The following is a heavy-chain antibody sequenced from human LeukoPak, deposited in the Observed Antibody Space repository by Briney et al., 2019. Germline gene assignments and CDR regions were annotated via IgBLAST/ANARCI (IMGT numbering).Heavy chain of an antibody. CDR1: GYTFTSYA. CDR2: INAGNGNT. V-gene: IGHV1-3*03. Sequence: GASVKVSCKASGYTFTSYAMHWVRQAPGQRLEWMGWINAGNGNTKYSQEFQGRVTITRDTSASTAYMELSSLRSEDMAVYYCATISPVIVVVNGAYFDYWGQGTLVTVSS. CDR3: ATISPVIVVVNGAYFDY. J-gene: IGHJ4*02. D-gene: IGHD3-22*01.